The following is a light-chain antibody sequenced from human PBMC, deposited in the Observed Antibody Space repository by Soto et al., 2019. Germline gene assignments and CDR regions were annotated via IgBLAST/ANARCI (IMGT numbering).Light chain of an antibody. J-gene: IGKJ4*01. CDR2: GAS. CDR1: QSVSAS. V-gene: IGKV3-15*01. Sequence: EIVITQSPATLSVSPGERATLSCRASQSVSASLAWYQQRPGQAPSLLLYGASTRANGIPARFSGSGSGTEFTLTISSLQSEDFAVYDCQQYNNWPTLTFGGGTKVDIK. CDR3: QQYNNWPTLT.